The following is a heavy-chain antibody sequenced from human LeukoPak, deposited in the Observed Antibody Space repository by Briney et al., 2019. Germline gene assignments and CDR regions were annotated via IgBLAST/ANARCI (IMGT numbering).Heavy chain of an antibody. Sequence: SETLSLTCTVSGYSITSGYNWAWLRQPPGTVLEWIGSIYHSGSAYYNPSLKSRVTISVDTSKNQFSLKLSSVTAADTAVYYCVRYCSSTTCYTRAVDYWGQGTLVTVSS. CDR1: GYSITSGYN. CDR3: VRYCSSTTCYTRAVDY. V-gene: IGHV4-38-2*02. J-gene: IGHJ4*02. D-gene: IGHD2-2*02. CDR2: IYHSGSA.